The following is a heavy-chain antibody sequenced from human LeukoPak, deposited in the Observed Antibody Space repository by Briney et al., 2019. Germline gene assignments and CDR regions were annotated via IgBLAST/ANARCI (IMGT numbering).Heavy chain of an antibody. J-gene: IGHJ4*02. CDR2: IKLDGSEK. D-gene: IGHD3-10*01. CDR3: ATTGELPWDY. CDR1: GFTFSIFW. V-gene: IGHV3-7*01. Sequence: GGSLRLSCAASGFTFSIFWMTWVRQAPGKGLEWVANIKLDGSEKYYVDSVKGRFTISRDNAKNSLYLQMNSLRAEDTAVYYCATTGELPWDYWGQGTLVTVSS.